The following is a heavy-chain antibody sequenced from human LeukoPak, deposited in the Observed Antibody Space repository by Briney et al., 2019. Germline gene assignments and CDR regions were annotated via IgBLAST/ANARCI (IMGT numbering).Heavy chain of an antibody. CDR1: GGSISSYY. D-gene: IGHD1-1*01. CDR3: TRGYSCERGFFDY. J-gene: IGHJ4*02. V-gene: IGHV4-59*01. Sequence: SETLSLTCTVSGGSISSYYWSWIRQPPGKGLEWIGSISYSGRTNSNPSLKSRVTMSVDTSKNQFSLNLSSVTAADTAVYYCTRGYSCERGFFDYWGQGTLVTVSS. CDR2: ISYSGRT.